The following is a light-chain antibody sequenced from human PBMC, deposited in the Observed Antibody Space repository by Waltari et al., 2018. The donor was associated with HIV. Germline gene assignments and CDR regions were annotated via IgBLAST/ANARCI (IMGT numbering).Light chain of an antibody. Sequence: AIQMTQSPPSLSASVGDRVTITCRASQAIGNDLDWYQQKPGKAPKLLIYGASTLQSGVPSRFSGSGSCTDFTLTISRLQPEDFATYFCLQDYNYPWTFGQGTKVEIK. CDR1: QAIGND. V-gene: IGKV1-6*01. J-gene: IGKJ1*01. CDR2: GAS. CDR3: LQDYNYPWT.